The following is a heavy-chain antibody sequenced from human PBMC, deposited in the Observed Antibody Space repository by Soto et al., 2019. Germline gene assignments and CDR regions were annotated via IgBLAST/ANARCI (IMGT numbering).Heavy chain of an antibody. CDR1: GYTFTGYH. D-gene: IGHD3-10*01. CDR3: AREGTVLLWFGELSTTSNWFDP. J-gene: IGHJ5*02. CDR2: INPNSGGT. V-gene: IGHV1-2*02. Sequence: ASVKVSCKASGYTFTGYHMHWVRQAPGQGLEWMGWINPNSGGTNYAQKFQGRVTMTRDTSISTAYMELSRLRSDDTAVYYCAREGTVLLWFGELSTTSNWFDPWGQGTLVTVSS.